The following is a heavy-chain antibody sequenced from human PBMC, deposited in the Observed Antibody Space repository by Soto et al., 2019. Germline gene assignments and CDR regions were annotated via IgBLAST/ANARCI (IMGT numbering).Heavy chain of an antibody. J-gene: IGHJ4*02. CDR2: INPNSGGT. Sequence: ASVKVSCKASGYTFTSYGISWVRQAPGQGLEWMGWINPNSGGTNYAQKFQGRVTMTRDTSISTAYMEVSRLRSDDTAVYYCARAVSTLLYYFDCWGQGTLVTVSS. D-gene: IGHD4-17*01. CDR3: ARAVSTLLYYFDC. V-gene: IGHV1-2*02. CDR1: GYTFTSYG.